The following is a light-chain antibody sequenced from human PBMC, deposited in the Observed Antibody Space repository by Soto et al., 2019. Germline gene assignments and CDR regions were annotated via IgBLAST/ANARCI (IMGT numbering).Light chain of an antibody. CDR3: SSYTSSTTYV. CDR2: DVS. Sequence: QSALTQPASVSGSPGQSITISCTGTSSDVGGYKYVSWYQHLPGKGPKLMLYDVSNRPSGVSNRFSGSKSGNTASLTISGLQAEDEADYYCSSYTSSTTYVFGTGTKLTVL. J-gene: IGLJ1*01. V-gene: IGLV2-14*01. CDR1: SSDVGGYKY.